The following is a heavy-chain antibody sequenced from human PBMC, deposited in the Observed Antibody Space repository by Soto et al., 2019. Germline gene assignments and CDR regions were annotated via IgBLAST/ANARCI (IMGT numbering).Heavy chain of an antibody. Sequence: SVKVYCKASGYTFTSYYMHWVRQAAGQGLEWMGIINHSGGSTSYEQKFQGKVTMTRDTSTSTVYMELSSLRSEDTAVYYCASYRGAYYYYYYGIEVWGKGTTVTVSS. CDR1: GYTFTSYY. CDR2: INHSGGST. J-gene: IGHJ6*04. D-gene: IGHD2-21*01. CDR3: ASYRGAYYYYYYGIEV. V-gene: IGHV1-46*01.